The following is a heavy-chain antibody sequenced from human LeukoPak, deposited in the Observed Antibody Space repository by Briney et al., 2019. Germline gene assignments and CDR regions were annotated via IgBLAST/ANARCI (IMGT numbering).Heavy chain of an antibody. CDR2: IYYSGST. D-gene: IGHD6-6*01. CDR3: ARVGPYSSSSFSWFDP. V-gene: IGHV4-31*03. J-gene: IGHJ5*02. Sequence: SEILSLTCTVSGGSISSGGYYWSWIRQHPGKGLEWIGYIYYSGSTYYNPSLKSRVTISVDTSKNQFSLKLSSVTAADTAVYYCARVGPYSSSSFSWFDPWGQGTLVTVSS. CDR1: GGSISSGGYY.